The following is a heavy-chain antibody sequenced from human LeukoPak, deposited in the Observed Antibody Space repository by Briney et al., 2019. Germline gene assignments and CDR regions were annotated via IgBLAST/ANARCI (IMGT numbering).Heavy chain of an antibody. CDR1: GFTFSDGW. Sequence: GGSLRLSCAASGFTFSDGWMNWVRQAPGKGLEWVAFIRYDGSNKYYADSVKGRFTISRDNSKNTLYLQMNSLRAEDTAVYYCAKDQGYCSSTSCPDWFDPWGQGTLVTVSS. V-gene: IGHV3-30*02. J-gene: IGHJ5*02. D-gene: IGHD2-2*01. CDR3: AKDQGYCSSTSCPDWFDP. CDR2: IRYDGSNK.